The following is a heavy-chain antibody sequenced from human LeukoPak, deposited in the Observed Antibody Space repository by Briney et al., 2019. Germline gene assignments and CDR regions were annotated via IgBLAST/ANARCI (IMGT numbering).Heavy chain of an antibody. D-gene: IGHD3-9*01. J-gene: IGHJ5*02. CDR1: GYTFTSYD. CDR3: ARIYYDILTGYRRFDP. Sequence: GASVKVSCKASGYTFTSYDINWVRQATGQGLEWMGWMNPNSGNTGYAQKFQGRVTMTRNTSISTAYMELSSLRSEDTAVYYCARIYYDILTGYRRFDPWGQGTLVTVSS. V-gene: IGHV1-8*01. CDR2: MNPNSGNT.